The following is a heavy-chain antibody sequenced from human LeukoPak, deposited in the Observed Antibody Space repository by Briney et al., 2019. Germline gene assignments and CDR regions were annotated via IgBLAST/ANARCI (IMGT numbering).Heavy chain of an antibody. Sequence: GGSLRLSCTASGLTFGDDAMSWVRQAPGKGLEWVGFIRSNAYDGTTEYAASVEGRFTISRDDSKNVAYLQMNSLKTEDTAGYYCTRKAVGAAWFPYYLDYWGQGTLVTGSS. D-gene: IGHD1-26*01. CDR3: TRKAVGAAWFPYYLDY. V-gene: IGHV3-49*04. CDR2: IRSNAYDGTT. J-gene: IGHJ4*02. CDR1: GLTFGDDA.